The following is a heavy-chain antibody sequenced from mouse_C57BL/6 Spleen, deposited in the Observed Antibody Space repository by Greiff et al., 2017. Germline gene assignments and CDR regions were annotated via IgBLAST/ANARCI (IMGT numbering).Heavy chain of an antibody. CDR2: IDPNSGGT. CDR3: ARQLLTGYYAMDY. J-gene: IGHJ4*01. D-gene: IGHD2-12*01. CDR1: GYTFTSSW. Sequence: QVQLQQPGAELVKPGASVKLSCKASGYTFTSSWMHWVKQRPGRGLEWIGRIDPNSGGTKYNEKFKSKATLTVDKPSSTAYMQLSGLTSGDSAVYYCARQLLTGYYAMDYWGQGTSVTVSS. V-gene: IGHV1-72*01.